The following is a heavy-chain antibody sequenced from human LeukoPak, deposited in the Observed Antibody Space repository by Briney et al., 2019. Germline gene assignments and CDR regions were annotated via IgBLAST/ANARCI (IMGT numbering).Heavy chain of an antibody. J-gene: IGHJ4*02. CDR2: VNHSGST. D-gene: IGHD6-6*01. CDR1: GGSFSGHY. Sequence: SETLSLTCAVYGGSFSGHYWSWIRQFTGKGLEWIGEVNHSGSTNYNPSLKSRVTISVDTSKNQFSLKLSSVTAADTAVYYCARRVAAHYFDYWGQGTLVTVSS. CDR3: ARRVAAHYFDY. V-gene: IGHV4-34*01.